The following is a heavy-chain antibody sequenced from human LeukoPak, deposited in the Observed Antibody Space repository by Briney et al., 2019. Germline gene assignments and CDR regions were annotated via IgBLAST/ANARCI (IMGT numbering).Heavy chain of an antibody. CDR1: GGTFSSYA. J-gene: IGHJ5*02. CDR2: IIPIFVTA. D-gene: IGHD6-13*01. Sequence: SVKVSCKXSGGTFSSYAISWVRQAPGQGLEWMGRIIPIFVTANYSQKFQGRVTITTDESTSTAYMELSSLRSEDTAVYYCARDRESGYSSSWYGRTFDPWGQGTLVTVSS. V-gene: IGHV1-69*05. CDR3: ARDRESGYSSSWYGRTFDP.